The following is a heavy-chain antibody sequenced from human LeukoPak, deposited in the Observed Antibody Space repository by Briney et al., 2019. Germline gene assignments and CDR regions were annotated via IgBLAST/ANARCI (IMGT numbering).Heavy chain of an antibody. CDR1: GFTFSRHG. D-gene: IGHD3-3*01. CDR2: ISNDGSRK. CDR3: ARDRAWNYFDY. V-gene: IGHV3-30*03. Sequence: PGGSLRLSCAHSGFTFSRHGMHWVRRAPGKGLEWVAIISNDGSRKYYAHSVEGRFTISRDNSKNTLYLQMDSLRAEDTAVYYCARDRAWNYFDYWGQGTLVTVSS. J-gene: IGHJ4*02.